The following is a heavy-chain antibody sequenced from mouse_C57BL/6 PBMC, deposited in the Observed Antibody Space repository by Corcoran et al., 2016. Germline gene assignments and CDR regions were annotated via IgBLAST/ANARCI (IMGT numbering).Heavy chain of an antibody. CDR1: GYTFTTYG. Sequence: QIQLVQSGPELKKPGETVKISCKASGYTFTTYGMSWVKQAPGKGLKWMGWINTYSGVPTYADDFKGRFAFSLETSASTAYLQINNLKNEDTATYCCARGWVPTTALDYWGQGTTLTVSS. D-gene: IGHD1-2*01. J-gene: IGHJ2*01. V-gene: IGHV9-3*01. CDR3: ARGWVPTTALDY. CDR2: INTYSGVP.